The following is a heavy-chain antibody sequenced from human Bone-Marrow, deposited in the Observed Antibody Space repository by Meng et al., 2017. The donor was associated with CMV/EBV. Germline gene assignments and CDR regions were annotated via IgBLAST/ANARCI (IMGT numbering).Heavy chain of an antibody. D-gene: IGHD2-2*02. J-gene: IGHJ5*02. Sequence: SETLSLTCTVSGGSISSYYWSWIRQPPGKGLEWIGYIYYSGSTNYNPSLKSRVTISVDTSKNQFSLKLSSVTAADTAVYYCARQAYCSSTSCYTPHWFDPWGQGTLVTVSS. V-gene: IGHV4-59*08. CDR1: GGSISSYY. CDR2: IYYSGST. CDR3: ARQAYCSSTSCYTPHWFDP.